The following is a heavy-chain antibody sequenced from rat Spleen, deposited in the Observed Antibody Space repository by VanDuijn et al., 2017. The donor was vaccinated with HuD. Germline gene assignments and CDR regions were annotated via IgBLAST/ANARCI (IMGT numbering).Heavy chain of an antibody. CDR2: ITNTGGST. CDR1: GFTFNNYW. V-gene: IGHV5-31*01. J-gene: IGHJ3*01. Sequence: EVQLVESGGGLVQPGRSLKLSCVASGFTFNNYWMTWIRQAPGKGLEWVASITNTGGSTYYPDSVKGRFTISRDNAKSTLYLQMNSLRSEDTATYYCTREASTIAALAYWGQGTLVTVSS. D-gene: IGHD1-2*01. CDR3: TREASTIAALAY.